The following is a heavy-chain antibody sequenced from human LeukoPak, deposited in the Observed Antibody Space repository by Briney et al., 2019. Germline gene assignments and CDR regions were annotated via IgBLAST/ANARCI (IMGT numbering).Heavy chain of an antibody. CDR2: ISGSGGST. Sequence: PGGSLRLSCAASGFTFSNSAMSWVRQAPGQGLEWVSAISGSGGSTYYADSLKGRFTISRDNSKNTLYLQMNSLRAEDTAVYYCAKDVDPGGNVPIGFDYWGQGTLVTVSS. CDR1: GFTFSNSA. CDR3: AKDVDPGGNVPIGFDY. J-gene: IGHJ4*02. D-gene: IGHD4-23*01. V-gene: IGHV3-23*01.